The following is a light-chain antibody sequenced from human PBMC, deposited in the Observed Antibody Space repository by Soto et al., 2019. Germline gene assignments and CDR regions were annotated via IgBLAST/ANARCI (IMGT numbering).Light chain of an antibody. Sequence: QPVLTQSSAASASLGSSDKLTCTLSSGHSSYIIAWHQQQTGKDPRYLMKLEGSGSYNKGSGVPDRFSGSSSGADRYLTISNLQFEDEADYYCESWDSNTRVFGGCTKLTVL. CDR3: ESWDSNTRV. V-gene: IGLV4-60*02. CDR1: SGHSSYI. CDR2: LEGSGSY. J-gene: IGLJ3*02.